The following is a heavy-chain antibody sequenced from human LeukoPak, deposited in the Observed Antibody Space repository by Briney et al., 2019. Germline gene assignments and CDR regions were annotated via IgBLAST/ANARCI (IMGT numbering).Heavy chain of an antibody. J-gene: IGHJ4*02. CDR1: GFTFSSYS. V-gene: IGHV3-48*01. Sequence: GGSLRLSCAASGFTFSSYSMNWVRQAPGKGLEWVSYISSSSSTIYYADSVKGRFTISRDNAKNSLYLQMNSLRAEDTAVYYCARGLFGALGDYWGQGTLVTVSS. CDR3: ARGLFGALGDY. CDR2: ISSSSSTI. D-gene: IGHD3-10*02.